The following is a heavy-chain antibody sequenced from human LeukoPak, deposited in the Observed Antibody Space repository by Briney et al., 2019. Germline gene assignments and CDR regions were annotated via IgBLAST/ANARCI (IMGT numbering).Heavy chain of an antibody. CDR1: GYTFTSYG. V-gene: IGHV1-18*01. D-gene: IGHD4-11*01. Sequence: GASVKVSCKASGYTFTSYGISWVRQAPGQGLEWMGWISAYNGNTNYAQKLQGRVTMTTDTSTSTAYMELRSLRSDDTAVYYCAALPMTTALNYYYYYMDVWGKGTTVTVSS. J-gene: IGHJ6*03. CDR2: ISAYNGNT. CDR3: AALPMTTALNYYYYYMDV.